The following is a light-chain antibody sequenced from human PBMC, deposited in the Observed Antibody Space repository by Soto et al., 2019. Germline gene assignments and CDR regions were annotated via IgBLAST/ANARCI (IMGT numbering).Light chain of an antibody. CDR2: AVT. V-gene: IGLV2-14*01. CDR1: SSDVSGYNY. Sequence: QSLLTQPASMSGSPGQSHAISCTRTSSDVSGYNYDSCYQQHPGKAPKPMIYAVTDRPSGVSSRSSGSKSGNTASLTISGLQAEDEDDYYCSSYTIRSTVFRTVTKVS. CDR3: SSYTIRSTV. J-gene: IGLJ1*01.